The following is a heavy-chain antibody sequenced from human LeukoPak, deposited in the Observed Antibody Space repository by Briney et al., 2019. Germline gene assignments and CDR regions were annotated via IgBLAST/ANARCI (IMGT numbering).Heavy chain of an antibody. CDR2: IYHSGST. D-gene: IGHD2-8*02. CDR3: ASGRFWSHLDY. V-gene: IGHV4-30-2*01. J-gene: IGHJ4*02. Sequence: SQTLSLTCAVSGGSISSGGYSWRWLRQPPGKGLEWIVYIYHSGSTYYNPSLKSRVTISVDRSKHQFSLKLSSVTAADTAVYYCASGRFWSHLDYWGQGTLVTVSS. CDR1: GGSISSGGYS.